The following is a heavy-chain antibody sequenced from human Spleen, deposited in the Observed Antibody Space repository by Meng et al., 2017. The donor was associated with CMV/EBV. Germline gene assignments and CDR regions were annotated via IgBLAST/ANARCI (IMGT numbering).Heavy chain of an antibody. Sequence: SETLSLTCTVSGGSISSAYYYWGWIRQPPGKGLEWIGTVYYTGGPSYYSPSLEGRVTISVDASKNQFSLKLSSVTAADTAVYYCARFKRLRVITQSYYFDYWGQGTLVTVSS. V-gene: IGHV4-39*07. CDR2: VYYTGGPS. D-gene: IGHD3-22*01. CDR1: GGSISSAYYY. CDR3: ARFKRLRVITQSYYFDY. J-gene: IGHJ4*02.